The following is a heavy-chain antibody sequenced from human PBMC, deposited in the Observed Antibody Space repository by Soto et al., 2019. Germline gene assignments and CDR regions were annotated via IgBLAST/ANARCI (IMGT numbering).Heavy chain of an antibody. V-gene: IGHV3-23*01. CDR3: AKTHDNSGNYYDY. Sequence: EVQLLESGGGLVQPGGSLRLSCAASGFTFSSYAMTWVRQAPGKGLEWVSGISSSGGNTYYADSVKGRFTISRDNSQNTLFLQMYSLRAEDTAVYYCAKTHDNSGNYYDYWGQGTLVTVSS. J-gene: IGHJ4*02. CDR1: GFTFSSYA. CDR2: ISSSGGNT. D-gene: IGHD3-22*01.